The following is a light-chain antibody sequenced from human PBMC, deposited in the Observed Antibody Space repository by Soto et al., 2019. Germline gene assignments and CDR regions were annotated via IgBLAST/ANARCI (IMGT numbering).Light chain of an antibody. Sequence: EIVLTQSPATLSLSPGERATLSCRASQSVSSYLAWYQQKPGQAPRLLIYDASNRATGIPARFSGSGSGTDSTLTISSLEPEDFAVYYCQQRSNWITFVQGTRLEIK. CDR2: DAS. CDR3: QQRSNWIT. V-gene: IGKV3-11*01. CDR1: QSVSSY. J-gene: IGKJ5*01.